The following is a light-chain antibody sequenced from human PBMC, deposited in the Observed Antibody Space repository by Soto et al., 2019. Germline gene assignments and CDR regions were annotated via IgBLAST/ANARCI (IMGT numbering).Light chain of an antibody. CDR1: SSDIGGYNS. Sequence: QSVLTQPPSASGSPGQSVTISCTGTSSDIGGYNSVSWYQQHPGKAPKLMIYEVNKRPLGVPERFSGSKSGNTASLTVSGLQDDDEADYYCSSSAGTNSFVLFGGGTKVTVL. J-gene: IGLJ3*02. V-gene: IGLV2-8*01. CDR2: EVN. CDR3: SSSAGTNSFVL.